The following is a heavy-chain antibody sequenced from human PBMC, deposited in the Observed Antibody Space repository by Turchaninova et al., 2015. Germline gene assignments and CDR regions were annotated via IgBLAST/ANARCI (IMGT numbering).Heavy chain of an antibody. J-gene: IGHJ4*02. CDR2: INQEDSVK. V-gene: IGHV3-7*03. CDR3: ARGGAAPGEY. D-gene: IGHD3-16*01. Sequence: EVQLVDSGGGLVHPGGSLRRYCAGSGVPFVTYLVHWVRQASGEGLEWGDNINQEDSVKYDLDCVTGQFTNAKDNAKNSLYREMDTLRAEDTAIYYCARGGAAPGEYWGQGTLVTVSS. CDR1: GVPFVTYL.